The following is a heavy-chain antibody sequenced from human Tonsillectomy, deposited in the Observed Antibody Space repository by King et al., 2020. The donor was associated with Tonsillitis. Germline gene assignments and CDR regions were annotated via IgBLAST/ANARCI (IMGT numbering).Heavy chain of an antibody. CDR3: AKGQLSSDY. J-gene: IGHJ4*02. CDR1: GFSFSNYG. CDR2: IRYEGSNE. D-gene: IGHD5-18*01. Sequence: HVQLVESGGGVVQPGGSLRLYCAASGFSFSNYGMHWVRQAPGKGLEWVAFIRYEGSNENYADAVKGRFTISRDNSKNTLYLQMKGLRPEDTAMYYCAKGQLSSDYWVQGTLVTVSS. V-gene: IGHV3-30*02.